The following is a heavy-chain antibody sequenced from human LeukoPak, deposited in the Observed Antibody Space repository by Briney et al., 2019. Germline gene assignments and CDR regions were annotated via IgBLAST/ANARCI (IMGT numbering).Heavy chain of an antibody. CDR1: GFTFSSYV. V-gene: IGHV3-7*04. D-gene: IGHD1-26*01. J-gene: IGHJ4*02. CDR3: VRRISGSYYSD. CDR2: IKQDGSEK. Sequence: PGRSLRLSCAASGFTFSSYVMHWVRQAPGKGLEWVANIKQDGSEKYYVDSVKGRFTISRDNAENSLYLQMNSLRVENTALYYCVRRISGSYYSDWGQGTLVTVSS.